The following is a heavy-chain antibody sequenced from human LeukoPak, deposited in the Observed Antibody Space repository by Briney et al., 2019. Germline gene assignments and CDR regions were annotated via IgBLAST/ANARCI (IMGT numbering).Heavy chain of an antibody. J-gene: IGHJ6*02. CDR1: GFTFSSYS. Sequence: PGGSLRLSCAASGFTFSSYSMNWVRQAPGKGLEWVSSISSSSSYIYYADSVKGRFTISRDNAKNSLYLQMNSLRAEDTAVYYCARYPFNVYYYGMDVWGQGTTVTVSS. CDR3: ARYPFNVYYYGMDV. CDR2: ISSSSSYI. V-gene: IGHV3-21*01. D-gene: IGHD3-3*02.